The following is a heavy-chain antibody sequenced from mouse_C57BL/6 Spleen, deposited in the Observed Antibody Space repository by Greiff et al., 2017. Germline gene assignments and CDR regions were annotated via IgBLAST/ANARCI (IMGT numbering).Heavy chain of an antibody. CDR2: INPNNGGT. Sequence: VQLQQSGPELVKPGASVKMSCKASGYTFTDYNMHWVKQSHGKSLEWIGNINPNNGGTSYNQKFKGKATLTVNKSSSTAYMELRSLTSEDSAVYYCARDYGSSYYYAMDYWGQGTSVTVSS. D-gene: IGHD1-1*01. CDR1: GYTFTDYN. J-gene: IGHJ4*01. CDR3: ARDYGSSYYYAMDY. V-gene: IGHV1-22*01.